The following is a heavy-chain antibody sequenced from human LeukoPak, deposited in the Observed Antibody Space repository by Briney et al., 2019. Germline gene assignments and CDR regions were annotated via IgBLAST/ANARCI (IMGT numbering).Heavy chain of an antibody. J-gene: IGHJ5*02. D-gene: IGHD2-15*01. CDR1: GDSINIYY. CDR3: ARDVAFDP. Sequence: SETLSLTCTVSGDSINIYYWSWIRQPPGKGLEWIGYIYYSGSTNYNPSLESRVTISVDTSKNQFSLKLSSVTAADTAVYYCARDVAFDPWGQGTLVTVSS. CDR2: IYYSGST. V-gene: IGHV4-59*01.